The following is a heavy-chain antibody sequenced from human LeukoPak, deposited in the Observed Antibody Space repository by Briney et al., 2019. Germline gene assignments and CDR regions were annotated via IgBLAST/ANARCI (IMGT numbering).Heavy chain of an antibody. V-gene: IGHV1-18*01. CDR3: ARDRGYSGYDPGGFDY. CDR2: ISAYNGNT. Sequence: ASVKVSXKASGYTFTSYGISWVRQAPGQGLEWMGWISAYNGNTNYAQKLQGRVTMATDTSTSTAYMELRSLRSDDTAVYYCARDRGYSGYDPGGFDYWGQGTLVTVSS. J-gene: IGHJ4*02. CDR1: GYTFTSYG. D-gene: IGHD5-12*01.